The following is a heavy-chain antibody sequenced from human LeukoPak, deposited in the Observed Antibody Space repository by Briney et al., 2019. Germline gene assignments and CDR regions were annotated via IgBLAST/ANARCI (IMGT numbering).Heavy chain of an antibody. CDR1: GFTFSSYG. CDR3: AKGSSSWYTGTVDAFDI. CDR2: ISYDGSNK. D-gene: IGHD6-13*01. Sequence: PGGPLRLPCAASGFTFSSYGMHWVRQAPGKGLEWVAVISYDGSNKYYADSVKGRFTISRDNSKNTLYLQMNSLRAEDTAVYYCAKGSSSWYTGTVDAFDIWGQGTMVTVSS. J-gene: IGHJ3*02. V-gene: IGHV3-30*18.